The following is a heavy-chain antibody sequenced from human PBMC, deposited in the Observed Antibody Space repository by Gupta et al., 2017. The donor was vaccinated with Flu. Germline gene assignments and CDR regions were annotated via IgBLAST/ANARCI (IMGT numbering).Heavy chain of an antibody. D-gene: IGHD3-3*01. Sequence: QVQLVESGGGVVQPGRSLRLSCAASGFTFSSYGMHWVRQAPGKGLEWVAVIWYDGSNKYYADYVKGRFTISRDNSKNTLYLQMNSLRAEDTAVYYCARDGWSGYYKYYFDYWGQGTLVTVSS. CDR1: GFTFSSYG. CDR2: IWYDGSNK. CDR3: ARDGWSGYYKYYFDY. V-gene: IGHV3-33*01. J-gene: IGHJ4*02.